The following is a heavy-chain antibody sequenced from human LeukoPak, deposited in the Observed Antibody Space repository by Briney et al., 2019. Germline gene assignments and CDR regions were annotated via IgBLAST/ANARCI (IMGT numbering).Heavy chain of an antibody. CDR3: AKALYGGYNSYYFDY. D-gene: IGHD5-24*01. CDR1: GFTFTDAW. Sequence: GGSLRLSCAASGFTFTDAWMSWVRQAPGKGLEWVGRIKRKTDGGTSDYAAPVKGRFTISRDSSKNTLYLQMNSLRPEDTAVYYCAKALYGGYNSYYFDYWGQGTLVTVSS. J-gene: IGHJ4*02. V-gene: IGHV3-15*01. CDR2: IKRKTDGGTS.